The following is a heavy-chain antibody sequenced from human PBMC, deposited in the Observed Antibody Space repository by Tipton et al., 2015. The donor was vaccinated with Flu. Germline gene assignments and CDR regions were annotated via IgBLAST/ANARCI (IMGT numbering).Heavy chain of an antibody. J-gene: IGHJ4*02. V-gene: IGHV3-15*01. CDR2: IKRKTEGETT. D-gene: IGHD2-15*01. CDR1: GFPFSTYT. Sequence: SLRLSCAASGFPFSTYTMSWVRQAPGKGLEWVGRIKRKTEGETTDYAAPVKGRFSISRDDSENTLYLQMNSLKMEDTAVYYCFTDRAASPTDHWGQGTLVTVSS. CDR3: FTDRAASPTDH.